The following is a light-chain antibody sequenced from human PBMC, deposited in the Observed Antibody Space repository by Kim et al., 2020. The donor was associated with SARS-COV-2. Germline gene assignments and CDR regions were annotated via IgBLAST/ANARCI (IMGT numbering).Light chain of an antibody. CDR1: ILATKY. CDR2: KDS. Sequence: SVSPGQTARITCSGDILATKYARWFQQKPGQAPLLIIYKDSERPSGIPERFSGSSSGATVTLTITGAQVEDEADYYCYSAADNNRVFGGGTQLTVL. V-gene: IGLV3-27*01. CDR3: YSAADNNRV. J-gene: IGLJ3*02.